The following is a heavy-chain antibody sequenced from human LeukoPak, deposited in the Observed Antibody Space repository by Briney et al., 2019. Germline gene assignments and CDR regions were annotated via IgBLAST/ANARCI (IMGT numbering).Heavy chain of an antibody. CDR2: IYYSGST. CDR3: ARVLLQGPYNWFDP. V-gene: IGHV4-59*01. CDR1: GGSISSYY. Sequence: PSETLSLTCTVSGGSISSYYWSWIRQPPGKGLEWIGYIYYSGSTNYNPSLKSRVTMSVDTSKNQFSLKLSSVTAADTAVYYCARVLLQGPYNWFDPWGQGTLVTVSS. J-gene: IGHJ5*02.